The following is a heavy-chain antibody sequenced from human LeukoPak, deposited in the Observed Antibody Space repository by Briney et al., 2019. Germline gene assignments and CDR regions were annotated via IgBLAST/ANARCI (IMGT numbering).Heavy chain of an antibody. CDR3: ARDRYYDSSGYYFNDAFDI. V-gene: IGHV3-53*01. CDR1: GFTVSSNY. D-gene: IGHD3-22*01. CDR2: IYSGGST. J-gene: IGHJ3*02. Sequence: GGSLRLSCAASGFTVSSNYMSWVRQAPGKGLEWVSVIYSGGSTYYADSVKGRFTISRDNSKNTLYLQMNSLRAEDTAVYYCARDRYYDSSGYYFNDAFDIWGQGTMVTVSS.